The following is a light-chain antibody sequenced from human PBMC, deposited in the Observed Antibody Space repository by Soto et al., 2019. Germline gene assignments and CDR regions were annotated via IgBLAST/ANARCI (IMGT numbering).Light chain of an antibody. V-gene: IGKV1-8*01. CDR2: AAS. CDR3: KQYYSYPRT. CDR1: QGISSY. Sequence: AIRMTHSPSSLAASTGGRVTITCMPSQGISSYLAWFQQKPGKAPKLLIYAASTLQSGVPSRFSGSGSGTDFTLTISCLQSEDFATYYCKQYYSYPRTFGQGTKVDIK. J-gene: IGKJ1*01.